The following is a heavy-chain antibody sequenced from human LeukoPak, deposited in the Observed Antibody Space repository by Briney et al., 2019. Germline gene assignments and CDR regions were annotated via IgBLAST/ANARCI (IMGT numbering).Heavy chain of an antibody. CDR3: AKGLLRRGYYDILTGHDAFDI. CDR1: GFTFDDYA. J-gene: IGHJ3*02. Sequence: PGGSLRLSCAASGFTFDDYAMHWVRQAPGKGLEWVSGISWNSGSIGYADSVKGRFTISRDNAKNSLYLQMNSLRAEDTALYYCAKGLLRRGYYDILTGHDAFDIWGQGTMVTVSS. V-gene: IGHV3-9*01. CDR2: ISWNSGSI. D-gene: IGHD3-9*01.